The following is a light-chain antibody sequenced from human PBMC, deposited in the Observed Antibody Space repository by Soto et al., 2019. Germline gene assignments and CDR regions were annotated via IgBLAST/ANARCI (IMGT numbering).Light chain of an antibody. CDR3: QHWVDYMWT. CDR2: KAS. V-gene: IGKV1-5*03. CDR1: QSISSW. Sequence: DIHLTQSPSTLSASVGDRVTITCRASQSISSWLAWYQQKPGKAPKVLIYKASTLESGVPSRFSGSGSGTEFTLTISSLQPDDFATYYCQHWVDYMWTFGQGIKVEIK. J-gene: IGKJ1*01.